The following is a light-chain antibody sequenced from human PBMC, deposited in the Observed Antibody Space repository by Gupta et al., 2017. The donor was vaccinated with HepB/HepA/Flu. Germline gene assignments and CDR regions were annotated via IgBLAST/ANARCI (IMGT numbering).Light chain of an antibody. J-gene: IGKJ4*01. CDR1: QDISNY. CDR2: DAS. CDR3: QQYDNLPLT. Sequence: DIQXXQSPSXLSASVGDRVTITCQASQDISNYLNWYQQKPGKAPKLLIYDASNLETGVPSRFSGSGSGTDFTFTISSLQPEDIATYYCQQYDNLPLTFGGGTKVEIK. V-gene: IGKV1-33*01.